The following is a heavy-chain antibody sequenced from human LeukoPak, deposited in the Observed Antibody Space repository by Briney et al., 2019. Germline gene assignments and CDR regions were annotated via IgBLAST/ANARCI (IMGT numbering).Heavy chain of an antibody. CDR3: ARSRYNWNDQINYYYYGMDV. Sequence: GGSLRLSRAASGFTFSSYAMHWVRQAPGKGLEWVAVISYDGSNKYYADSVKGRLTISRDNSKNTLYLQMNSLRAEDTAVYYCARSRYNWNDQINYYYYGMDVWGQGTTVTVSS. D-gene: IGHD1-1*01. J-gene: IGHJ6*02. V-gene: IGHV3-30-3*01. CDR1: GFTFSSYA. CDR2: ISYDGSNK.